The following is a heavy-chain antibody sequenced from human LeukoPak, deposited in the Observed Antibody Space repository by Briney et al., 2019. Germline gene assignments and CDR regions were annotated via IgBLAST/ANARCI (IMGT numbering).Heavy chain of an antibody. CDR1: GDTLSDLS. Sequence: GASVKVSCKLSGDTLSDLSMHWVRQAPGKGLEWMGGFDPEDGETIYAQKFQGRVTMTEDTSTDTAYMELSSLRSEDTAVYYCATVIIWNILTGNAFDIWGQGTMVTVSS. D-gene: IGHD3-9*01. J-gene: IGHJ3*02. V-gene: IGHV1-24*01. CDR2: FDPEDGET. CDR3: ATVIIWNILTGNAFDI.